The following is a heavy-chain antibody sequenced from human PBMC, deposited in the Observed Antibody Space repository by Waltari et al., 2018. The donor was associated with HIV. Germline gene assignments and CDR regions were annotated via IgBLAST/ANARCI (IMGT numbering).Heavy chain of an antibody. J-gene: IGHJ4*02. V-gene: IGHV3-7*01. CDR3: VTATRGGGDYV. D-gene: IGHD2-21*02. CDR1: GFSFSTYW. CDR2: IKEYGVEK. Sequence: EVQLVESGGGVVQPGGSLRLSCAASGFSFSTYWVGWVCQAPGKGLEWVANIKEYGVEKYYVDSVECRFTISRDNAENSLYLQINSLRAEDTAFYYCVTATRGGGDYVWGQGTLVTVSS.